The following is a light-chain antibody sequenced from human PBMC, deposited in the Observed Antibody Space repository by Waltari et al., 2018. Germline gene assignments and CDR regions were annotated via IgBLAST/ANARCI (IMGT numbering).Light chain of an antibody. Sequence: SYVLTQPPSVSVAPGPTARITCGGSDLGDKRLPWYQHKTGQAPLLVVYDDNDRPSGIPGRISGSNSGYTATLSITRVEAGDEADYYCQVWDSDGDYVVFGGGTKLIVL. V-gene: IGLV3-21*02. CDR2: DDN. J-gene: IGLJ2*01. CDR3: QVWDSDGDYVV. CDR1: DLGDKR.